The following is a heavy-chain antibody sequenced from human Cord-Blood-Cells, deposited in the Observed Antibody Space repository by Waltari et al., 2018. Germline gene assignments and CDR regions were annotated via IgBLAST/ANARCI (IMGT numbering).Heavy chain of an antibody. CDR1: GGSISSSSYY. Sequence: QLQLQESGPGLVKPSETLSLTCTVSGGSISSSSYYWGWIRPPPGKGLEWIGSIYYSGSTYYNPSLKSRVTISVDTSKNQFSLKLSSVTAADTAVYYCARPGQADYWGQGTLVTVSS. V-gene: IGHV4-39*01. CDR3: ARPGQADY. CDR2: IYYSGST. J-gene: IGHJ4*02.